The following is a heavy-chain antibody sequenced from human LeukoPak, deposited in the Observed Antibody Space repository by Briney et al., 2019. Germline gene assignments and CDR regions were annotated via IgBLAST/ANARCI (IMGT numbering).Heavy chain of an antibody. CDR3: AAWEATTRPFDY. Sequence: GGSLRLSCAASGFTFSSYGMHWVRQAPGKGLEWVAVISYDGSNKYYADSVKGRFTISRDNSKNTLYLQMNSLRAEDTAVYYCAAWEATTRPFDYWGQGTLVTVSS. J-gene: IGHJ4*02. D-gene: IGHD1-26*01. V-gene: IGHV3-30*03. CDR2: ISYDGSNK. CDR1: GFTFSSYG.